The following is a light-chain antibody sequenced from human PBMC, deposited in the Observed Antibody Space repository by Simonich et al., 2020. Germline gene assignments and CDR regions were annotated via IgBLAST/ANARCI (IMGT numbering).Light chain of an antibody. J-gene: IGLJ3*02. Sequence: QSVLTQPPSASGTPGQRVTISCSGSSSNIGSNYVYWYQPLPGTAPKLLIYRNNQRPSGVPDRFSGSKSGTSASLAISGLQSEDEADYYCAAWDDSLNGWVFGGGTKLTVL. CDR1: SSNIGSNY. CDR3: AAWDDSLNGWV. V-gene: IGLV1-47*01. CDR2: RNN.